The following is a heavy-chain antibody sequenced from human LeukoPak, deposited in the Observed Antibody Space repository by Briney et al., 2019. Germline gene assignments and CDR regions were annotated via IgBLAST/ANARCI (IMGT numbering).Heavy chain of an antibody. CDR3: AKQYGDYVAEAFDI. V-gene: IGHV3-23*01. CDR2: VSGSGGNT. J-gene: IGHJ3*02. CDR1: GFTFSSYA. D-gene: IGHD4-17*01. Sequence: GGSLRLSCAASGFTFSSYAMSWVRQAPGKGLEWVSLVSGSGGNTYYADSVKGRFTTSRDNSKNTLFLQMNSLRAEDTAIYYCAKQYGDYVAEAFDIWGQGTMVTVSS.